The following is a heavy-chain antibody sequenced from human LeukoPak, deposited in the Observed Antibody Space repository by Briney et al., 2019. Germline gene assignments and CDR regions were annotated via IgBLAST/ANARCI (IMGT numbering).Heavy chain of an antibody. V-gene: IGHV3-48*04. CDR2: ISSSGITI. J-gene: IGHJ4*02. CDR1: GFIFSTYS. CDR3: ARGGLGSWTFDS. D-gene: IGHD1-26*01. Sequence: GGSLRLSCAASGFIFSTYSMNWVRQAPGKGLEWVSYISSSGITIYYADSVKGRSTISRDNAKYSLYLQMNSLRAEDTAVYYCARGGLGSWTFDSWGQGTLVTVSS.